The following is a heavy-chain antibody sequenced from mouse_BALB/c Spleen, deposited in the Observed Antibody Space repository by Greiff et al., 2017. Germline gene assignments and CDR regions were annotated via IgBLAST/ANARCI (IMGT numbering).Heavy chain of an antibody. CDR2: IYPGGGYT. V-gene: IGHV1-63*02. Sequence: QVHVKQSGAELVRPGTSVKISCKASGYTFTNYWLGWVKQRPGHGLEWIGDIYPGGGYTNYNEKFKGKATLTADTSSSTAYMQLSSLTSEDSAVYFCARRDYGNPFDYWGQGTTLTVSS. CDR3: ARRDYGNPFDY. J-gene: IGHJ2*01. D-gene: IGHD2-1*01. CDR1: GYTFTNYW.